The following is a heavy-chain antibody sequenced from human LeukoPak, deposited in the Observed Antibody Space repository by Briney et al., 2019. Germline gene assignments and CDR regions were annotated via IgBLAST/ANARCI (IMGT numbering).Heavy chain of an antibody. CDR1: GFTFSAYY. D-gene: IGHD6-6*01. CDR2: ISSSGSTI. J-gene: IGHJ4*02. CDR3: ARRVATRSPPHYFDY. Sequence: PAGSLRLSCAASGFTFSAYYMAWIRQAPGKGLEWVSYISSSGSTIDYADSVKGRFTISTDYAKNSLYLQRNSLRAADAAYYYCARRVATRSPPHYFDYWGQGTLVT. V-gene: IGHV3-11*01.